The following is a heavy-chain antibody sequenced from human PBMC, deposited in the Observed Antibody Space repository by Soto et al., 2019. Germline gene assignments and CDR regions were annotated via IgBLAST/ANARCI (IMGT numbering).Heavy chain of an antibody. CDR3: ARERSACSGGSCYSFWFDP. CDR2: IIPIFGTA. J-gene: IGHJ5*02. Sequence: ASVKVSCKASGGTFSSYAISWVRQAPGQGLEWMGGIIPIFGTANYAQKFQGRVTITADESTSTAYMELSSLRSEDTAVYYCARERSACSGGSCYSFWFDPWGQGTLVTVSS. CDR1: GGTFSSYA. D-gene: IGHD2-15*01. V-gene: IGHV1-69*13.